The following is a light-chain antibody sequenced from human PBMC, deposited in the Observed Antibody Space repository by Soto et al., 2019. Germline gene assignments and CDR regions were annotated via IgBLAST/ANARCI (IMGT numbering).Light chain of an antibody. CDR3: QQFDSSVT. V-gene: IGKV3-20*01. Sequence: EIVLTQSPGSLSLSPGERATLSCRASQSVSSTFFAWYQQRPGQAPRLLMYGASSRATGIPERFSGSGSGTDFNLTISSLEPEDFAVYYCQQFDSSVTFGQGTKVEIK. J-gene: IGKJ1*01. CDR1: QSVSSTF. CDR2: GAS.